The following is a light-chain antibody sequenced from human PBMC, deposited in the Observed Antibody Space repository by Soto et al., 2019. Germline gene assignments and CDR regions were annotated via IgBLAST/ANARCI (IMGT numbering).Light chain of an antibody. CDR1: SSDVGGYNY. J-gene: IGLJ3*02. CDR2: EVS. CDR3: SSYTSSSTRV. Sequence: QSALTQPASVSGSPGQSITISCTGTSSDVGGYNYVSWYQQHPGKAPKLMMYEVSNRPSGVSNRFSGSKSGNTASLTISGRQAEDEADYYCSSYTSSSTRVFGGGTKLTVL. V-gene: IGLV2-14*01.